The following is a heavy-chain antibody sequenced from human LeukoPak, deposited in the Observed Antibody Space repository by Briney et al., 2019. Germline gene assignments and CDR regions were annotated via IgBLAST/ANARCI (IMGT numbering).Heavy chain of an antibody. Sequence: GESLRISCQGSGYSFTSYRISWVRQMPGKGLEWMGRIDPSDSYTNYSPSFQGHVTISADKSISTAYLQWSSLKASDTAMYYCARLRTDYYDSSGYFDYWGQGTLVSVPS. CDR2: IDPSDSYT. CDR1: GYSFTSYR. CDR3: ARLRTDYYDSSGYFDY. D-gene: IGHD3-22*01. J-gene: IGHJ4*02. V-gene: IGHV5-10-1*01.